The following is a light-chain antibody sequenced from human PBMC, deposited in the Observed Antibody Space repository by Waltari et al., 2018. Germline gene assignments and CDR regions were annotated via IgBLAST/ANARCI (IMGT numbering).Light chain of an antibody. CDR1: QDIKKS. CDR2: DAS. Sequence: DIHMTQSPSSLSAPVGDRVTITCQASQDIKKSLNWFHQKAGKAPKVLIFDASNSQTGAPSRFSGSVSGTDFTFIISSLQPEDMGTYYCQQYHSVPLTFGGGTKVEIK. CDR3: QQYHSVPLT. J-gene: IGKJ4*01. V-gene: IGKV1-33*01.